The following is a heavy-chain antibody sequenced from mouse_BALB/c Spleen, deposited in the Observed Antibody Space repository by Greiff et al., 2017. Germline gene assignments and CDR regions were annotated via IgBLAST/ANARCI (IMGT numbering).Heavy chain of an antibody. D-gene: IGHD2-3*01. V-gene: IGHV1S33*01. CDR3: AREGLLPWYFDV. J-gene: IGHJ1*01. CDR1: GYTLTSYV. Sequence: GTEPGKPGALVEISRQASGYTLTSYVINWVKQRPGPGLEGIGWIYPGDGSTKYNEKFKGKATLTADKSSSTAYMQLSSLTSENSAVYFCAREGLLPWYFDVWGAGTTVTVSS. CDR2: IYPGDGST.